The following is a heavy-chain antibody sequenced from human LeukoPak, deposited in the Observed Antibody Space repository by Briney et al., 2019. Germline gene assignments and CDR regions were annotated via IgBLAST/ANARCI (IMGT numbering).Heavy chain of an antibody. V-gene: IGHV1-18*01. J-gene: IGHJ4*02. CDR3: ARDYQLVAGIDY. D-gene: IGHD6-19*01. Sequence: ASVKVSCKASGYTFTSYGISWVRQAPGQGLEWMGWISAYNGNTNYAQKFQGRVTMTRDTSISTAYMELSRLRSDDTAVYYCARDYQLVAGIDYWGQGTLVTVSS. CDR1: GYTFTSYG. CDR2: ISAYNGNT.